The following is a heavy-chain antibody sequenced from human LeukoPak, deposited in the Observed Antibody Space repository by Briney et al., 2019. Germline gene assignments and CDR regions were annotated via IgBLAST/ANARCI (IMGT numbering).Heavy chain of an antibody. D-gene: IGHD4-17*01. CDR1: GGSISRGSYY. V-gene: IGHV4-61*02. CDR2: VYNSGST. CDR3: ARDLGYGNYYYYGMDV. Sequence: SQTLSLTCIVSGGSISRGSYYWNWIRQPAGKGLEWMGRVYNSGSTDYNPSLKSRVTISTDMSKNQFSLKLSSVTAADTAVYYCARDLGYGNYYYYGMDVWGQGTTVTVSS. J-gene: IGHJ6*02.